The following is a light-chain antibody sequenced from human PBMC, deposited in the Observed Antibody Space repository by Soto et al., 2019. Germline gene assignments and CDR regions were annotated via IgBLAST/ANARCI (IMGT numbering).Light chain of an antibody. V-gene: IGKV1-5*03. CDR3: QQYTNYPWT. CDR2: EAS. Sequence: DIPMTQSPSTLSASVGDRATITCRASQSIRDWLAWFQQKPGKAPRLLIYEASRLESGVPSRISGSGSGTEFTLTIDSLQPDDFANYYCQQYTNYPWTFGQGTKVEL. CDR1: QSIRDW. J-gene: IGKJ1*01.